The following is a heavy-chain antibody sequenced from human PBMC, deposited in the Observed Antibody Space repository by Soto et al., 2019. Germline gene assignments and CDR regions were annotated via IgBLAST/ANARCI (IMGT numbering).Heavy chain of an antibody. CDR1: GGSFSGYY. CDR3: ARELSXGWYVDY. CDR2: INRSGST. J-gene: IGHJ4*02. D-gene: IGHD6-19*01. Sequence: PSETLSLTCAVYGGSFSGYYWSWIRQPPGKGLEWIGEINRSGSTNYNPSLKSRVTISVDTSKNQFSLKLSSVTAADTAVYYCARELSXGWYVDYWGQGTLVTVSS. V-gene: IGHV4-34*01.